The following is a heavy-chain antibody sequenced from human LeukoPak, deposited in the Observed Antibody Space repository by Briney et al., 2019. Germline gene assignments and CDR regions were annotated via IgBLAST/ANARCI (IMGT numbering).Heavy chain of an antibody. CDR3: AHGGNSGSYSEN. CDR2: IYSSGDT. Sequence: SETLSLTCTVSGASISNHYWSWIRQPAGKALEWIGRIYSSGDTDYNPSLKSRVTMSVDTSKSQFSLKLGSVIAADTAVYYCAHGGNSGSYSENWGQGTLVAVSS. D-gene: IGHD1-26*01. J-gene: IGHJ4*02. V-gene: IGHV4-4*07. CDR1: GASISNHY.